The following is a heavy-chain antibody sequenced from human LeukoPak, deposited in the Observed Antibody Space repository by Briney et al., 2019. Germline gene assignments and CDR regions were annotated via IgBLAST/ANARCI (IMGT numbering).Heavy chain of an antibody. CDR1: GFTFTSYD. J-gene: IGHJ6*02. V-gene: IGHV3-13*01. D-gene: IGHD1-26*01. CDR3: IRIRTREHQYGMDV. CDR2: IETVGNT. Sequence: PGGSLRLSCAASGFTFTSYDMHWVRQATGKGLEWVSAIETVGNTYYSGSVEGRFTISRDDVKNSLYLHMNSLADGDTAVYYCIRIRTREHQYGMDVWGQGTTVTVSS.